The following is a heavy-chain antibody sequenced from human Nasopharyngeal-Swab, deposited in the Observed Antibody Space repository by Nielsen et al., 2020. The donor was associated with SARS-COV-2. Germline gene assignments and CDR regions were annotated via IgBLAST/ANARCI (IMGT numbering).Heavy chain of an antibody. CDR3: ARSVGSYYGQGAFDI. V-gene: IGHV3-49*01. CDR1: GFTFGDYG. CDR2: IRSKTYSGAP. D-gene: IGHD1-26*01. J-gene: IGHJ3*02. Sequence: GGSLRLSCTTSGFTFGDYGMSWFRQAPGKGLEWVGFIRSKTYSGAPEYAASVKGRFTISRDGAERIAYLQMNSLETEDTGVYYCARSVGSYYGQGAFDIWGQGTMVTVSS.